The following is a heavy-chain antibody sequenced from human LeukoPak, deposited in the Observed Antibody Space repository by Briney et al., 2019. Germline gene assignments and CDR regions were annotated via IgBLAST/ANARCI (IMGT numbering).Heavy chain of an antibody. D-gene: IGHD3-10*01. V-gene: IGHV3-30-3*01. CDR1: GFTFSSYA. CDR2: ISYDGSNK. J-gene: IGHJ4*02. Sequence: GGSLRLSCAASGFTFSSYAMHWVRQAPGKGLEWVAVISYDGSNKYYADSVKGRFTISRDNAKNTLYLQMNSLRADDTAVYYCARDWMSGRYYGYYFDFWGQGTLVTVSS. CDR3: ARDWMSGRYYGYYFDF.